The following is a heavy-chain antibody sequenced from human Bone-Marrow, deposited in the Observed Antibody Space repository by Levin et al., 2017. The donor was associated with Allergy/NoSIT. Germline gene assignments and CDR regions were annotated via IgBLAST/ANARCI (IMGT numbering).Heavy chain of an antibody. J-gene: IGHJ4*02. CDR2: ITGSSSAI. Sequence: ASVKVSCAASGFTFSSYSMNWVRQAPGKGLEWVSYITGSSSAIYYADSVQGRFTISRDNAKNSLYLQINSLRDEDTAVYYCARSGYYYFDYWGQGTLVTVSS. CDR1: GFTFSSYS. D-gene: IGHD3-22*01. CDR3: ARSGYYYFDY. V-gene: IGHV3-48*02.